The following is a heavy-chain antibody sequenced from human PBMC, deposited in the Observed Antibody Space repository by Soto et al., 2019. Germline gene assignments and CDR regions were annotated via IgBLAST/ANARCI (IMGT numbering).Heavy chain of an antibody. D-gene: IGHD5-12*01. CDR2: IIPIFGTA. CDR1: GGTFSSYA. Sequence: SVKVSCKASGGTFSSYAISWVRQAPGQGLEWMGGIIPIFGTANYAQKFQGRVTITADKSTSTAYMELSSLRSEDTAVYYCARESRWLHWFDPWGKGTLVTVSS. J-gene: IGHJ5*02. CDR3: ARESRWLHWFDP. V-gene: IGHV1-69*06.